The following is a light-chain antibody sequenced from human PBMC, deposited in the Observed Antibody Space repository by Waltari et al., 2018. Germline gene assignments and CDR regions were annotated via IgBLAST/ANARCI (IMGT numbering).Light chain of an antibody. Sequence: EIVLTQSPATLSLSVGEKATLSCRASHSVDCYLAWYQQKPGQAPRLLIYDVSNRATGIPARFSGSGSDTDFTLTISSLEPEDFAVYFCQQCGNWPVTFGGGTKVEIK. CDR2: DVS. J-gene: IGKJ4*01. CDR1: HSVDCY. CDR3: QQCGNWPVT. V-gene: IGKV3-11*01.